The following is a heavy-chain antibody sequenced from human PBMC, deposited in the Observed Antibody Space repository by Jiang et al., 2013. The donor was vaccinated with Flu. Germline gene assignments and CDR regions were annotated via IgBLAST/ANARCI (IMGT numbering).Heavy chain of an antibody. Sequence: SVKISCKASGYTFSGHSINWVRQAPGQGLEWMGWINTNTGNPTYAQGFTGRFVFSLDTSVSTAYLQISSLKAEDTAVYYCARDGPGYSYEGRTRRFDYWGQGTLVTVSS. V-gene: IGHV7-4-1*02. CDR3: ARDGPGYSYEGRTRRFDY. CDR1: GYTFSGHS. J-gene: IGHJ4*02. D-gene: IGHD5-18*01. CDR2: INTNTGNP.